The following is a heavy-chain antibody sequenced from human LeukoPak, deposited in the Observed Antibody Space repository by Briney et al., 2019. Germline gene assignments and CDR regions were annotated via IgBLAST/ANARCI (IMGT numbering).Heavy chain of an antibody. CDR3: ARGRAAAGTPYYFDY. CDR1: GYTFTSYD. CDR2: MNPNSGNT. J-gene: IGHJ4*02. D-gene: IGHD6-13*01. V-gene: IGHV1-8*01. Sequence: ASVNVSCKASGYTFTSYDINWVRQATGQGLEWMGWMNPNSGNTGYAQKFQGRVTITADESTSTAYMELSSLRSEDTAVYYCARGRAAAGTPYYFDYWGQGTLVTVSS.